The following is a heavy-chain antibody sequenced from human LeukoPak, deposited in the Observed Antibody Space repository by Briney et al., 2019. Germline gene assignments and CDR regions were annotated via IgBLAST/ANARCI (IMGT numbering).Heavy chain of an antibody. CDR2: ISSSSSYT. D-gene: IGHD3-22*01. J-gene: IGHJ4*02. CDR3: ARGGVDSSGYRFDY. V-gene: IGHV3-11*05. Sequence: GGSLRLSCAASGFTFSDYYMSWIRQAPGKGLEGVSYISSSSSYTNYADSVKGRFTISRDNAKNSLYLQMNSLRAEDTAVYYCARGGVDSSGYRFDYWGQGTLVTVSS. CDR1: GFTFSDYY.